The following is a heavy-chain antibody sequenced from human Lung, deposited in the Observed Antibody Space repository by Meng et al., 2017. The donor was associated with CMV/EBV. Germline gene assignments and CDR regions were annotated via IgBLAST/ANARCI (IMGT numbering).Heavy chain of an antibody. D-gene: IGHD3-9*01. J-gene: IGHJ5*01. Sequence: GGSLRLXXAVSGFTFSGYNMHWVRQAPGKGLEWVSSISTSATYIYYADSVKGRFTISRVNAKNSLFLQMNSLRAEDTAVYYCAGHYDILTGLSAWGHGTLVTVSS. V-gene: IGHV3-21*06. CDR3: AGHYDILTGLSA. CDR1: GFTFSGYN. CDR2: ISTSATYI.